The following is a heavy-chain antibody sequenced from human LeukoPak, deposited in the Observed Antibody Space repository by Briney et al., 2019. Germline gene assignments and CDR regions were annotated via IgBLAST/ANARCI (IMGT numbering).Heavy chain of an antibody. V-gene: IGHV1-8*01. CDR1: GYTFTSYD. J-gene: IGHJ3*02. Sequence: SVKVSCTASGYTFTSYDINWVRHATGQGLEWMGWMNTNSGKTGYAQKFQGRVTMTRNTSISTAYMELSSLRSEDTAVYYCARGPTYYDILTGNAFDIWGQGTMVTVSS. D-gene: IGHD3-9*01. CDR3: ARGPTYYDILTGNAFDI. CDR2: MNTNSGKT.